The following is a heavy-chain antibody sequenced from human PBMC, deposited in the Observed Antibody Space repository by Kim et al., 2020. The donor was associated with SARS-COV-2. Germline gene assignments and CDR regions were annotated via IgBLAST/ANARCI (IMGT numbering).Heavy chain of an antibody. CDR2: ISGSGGST. CDR3: AKEAGYCSGGSCYSYYFFYGMDG. J-gene: IGHJ6*02. Sequence: GGSLRLSCAASGFTFSSYAMSWVRQAPGKGLEWVSAISGSGGSTYYADSVKGRFTISRDNSKNTLYLQMNSLRAEDTAVYYCAKEAGYCSGGSCYSYYFFYGMDGWGQGTTVTVSS. CDR1: GFTFSSYA. D-gene: IGHD2-15*01. V-gene: IGHV3-23*01.